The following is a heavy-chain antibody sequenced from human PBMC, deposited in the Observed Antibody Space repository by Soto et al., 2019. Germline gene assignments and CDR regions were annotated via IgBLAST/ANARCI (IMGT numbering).Heavy chain of an antibody. Sequence: SETLSLTCTVSGDSISSGDYYWSWIRQPPGKGLEWIGYIYYSGSTYYNPSLKSRVTISVDTSKNQFSLKLSSVTAADTAVYYCARVQAEYYYDSSGYYRYYYYGMDVWGQGTTVTVSS. CDR2: IYYSGST. CDR3: ARVQAEYYYDSSGYYRYYYYGMDV. J-gene: IGHJ6*02. V-gene: IGHV4-30-4*01. CDR1: GDSISSGDYY. D-gene: IGHD3-22*01.